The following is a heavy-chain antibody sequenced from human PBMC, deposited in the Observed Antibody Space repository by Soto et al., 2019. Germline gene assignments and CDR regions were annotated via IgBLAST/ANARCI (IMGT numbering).Heavy chain of an antibody. V-gene: IGHV1-18*01. CDR1: GYTFTSYG. J-gene: IGHJ4*02. Sequence: QVQLVQSGAEVKKPGASVKVSCKASGYTFTSYGITGVRQAPGQGLEWTGWISAYNGNTNYAQKLQGRVTMTTDTSTSTAYMELRSLRSDDTAVYYCAIVEDIVLVPAAMFDSWGQGALVTVSS. CDR3: AIVEDIVLVPAAMFDS. D-gene: IGHD2-2*01. CDR2: ISAYNGNT.